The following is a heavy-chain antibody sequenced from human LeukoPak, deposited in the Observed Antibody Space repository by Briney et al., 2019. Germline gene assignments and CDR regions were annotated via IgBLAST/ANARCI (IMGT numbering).Heavy chain of an antibody. J-gene: IGHJ5*02. D-gene: IGHD3-10*01. CDR1: GFTFDDYA. CDR3: AKDASLWFGEPSWFDP. CDR2: ISWNSGSI. V-gene: IGHV3-9*01. Sequence: PGRSLRLSCAASGFTFDDYAMHWVRQAPGKGLEWVSGISWNSGSIGYADSVKGRFTISRDNAKNSLYLQMNSLRAEDTALYYCAKDASLWFGEPSWFDPWGQGTLVTVSS.